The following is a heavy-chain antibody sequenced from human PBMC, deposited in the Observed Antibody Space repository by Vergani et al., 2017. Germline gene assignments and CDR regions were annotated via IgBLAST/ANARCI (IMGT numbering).Heavy chain of an antibody. CDR3: AREHHPRQFHQDY. CDR2: FNPKSGVT. D-gene: IGHD1-14*01. Sequence: QVQLVQSGAEVKTPGASVRVSCKASGYNFADSSIHWIRQAPGQGLEWMGYFNPKSGVTNYPQKFEGRFTMTGGTSINTVHMELISLTSADTAIYFCAREHHPRQFHQDYWGQGTLVTVSS. J-gene: IGHJ4*02. CDR1: GYNFADSS. V-gene: IGHV1-2*02.